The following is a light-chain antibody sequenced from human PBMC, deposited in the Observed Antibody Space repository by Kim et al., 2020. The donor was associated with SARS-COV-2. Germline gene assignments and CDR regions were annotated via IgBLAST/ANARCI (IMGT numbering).Light chain of an antibody. V-gene: IGLV3-1*01. Sequence: VSPGQPASITCSGDKLGDKYACWYQQKPGQSPVLVIYQDSKRPSGIPERFSGSNSGNTATLTISGTQAMDEADYYCQAWDSSTVVFGGGTKVTVL. CDR2: QDS. CDR1: KLGDKY. CDR3: QAWDSSTVV. J-gene: IGLJ2*01.